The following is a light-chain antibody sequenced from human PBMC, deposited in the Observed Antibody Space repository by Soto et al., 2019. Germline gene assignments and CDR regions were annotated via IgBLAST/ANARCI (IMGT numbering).Light chain of an antibody. V-gene: IGKV1-39*01. J-gene: IGKJ1*01. CDR2: AAS. CDR3: QQSYSTPRT. Sequence: DIQMTQSPPTLSASVGDRVTLTCRASQSISSYLNWYQQKPGKAPKLLIYAASSLQSGVPSRFSGSGSGTDFTLTISSLQPEDFATYYCQQSYSTPRTFGQGTKVDIK. CDR1: QSISSY.